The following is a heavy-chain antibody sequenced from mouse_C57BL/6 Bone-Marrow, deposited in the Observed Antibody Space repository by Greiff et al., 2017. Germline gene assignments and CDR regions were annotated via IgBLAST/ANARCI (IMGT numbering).Heavy chain of an antibody. V-gene: IGHV1-69*01. Sequence: VQLQQPGAELVMPGASVKLSCKASGYTFTSYWMHWVKQRPGQGLEWIGEIDPSDSYTNYNQKFKGKSTLTVDKSSSTAYMQLSSLTSEDSAVYYCARDTTVVAKYYFDSWGQGTTLTVSS. CDR1: GYTFTSYW. CDR2: IDPSDSYT. CDR3: ARDTTVVAKYYFDS. J-gene: IGHJ2*01. D-gene: IGHD1-1*01.